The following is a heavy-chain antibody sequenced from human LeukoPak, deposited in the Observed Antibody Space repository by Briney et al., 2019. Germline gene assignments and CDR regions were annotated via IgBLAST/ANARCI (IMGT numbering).Heavy chain of an antibody. CDR2: ISSSSIYI. V-gene: IGHV3-21*01. Sequence: GGSLRLSCTASGFTFSSYSMNWVRRAPGKGLEWVSCISSSSIYIYYADSVKGRFTISRDNAKNSLYLQMNSLRAEDTAVYYCAREAVMPVAPVKIGTSDRPLYEYYGLDVWGQGTTVTVS. J-gene: IGHJ6*02. CDR3: AREAVMPVAPVKIGTSDRPLYEYYGLDV. D-gene: IGHD1/OR15-1a*01. CDR1: GFTFSSYS.